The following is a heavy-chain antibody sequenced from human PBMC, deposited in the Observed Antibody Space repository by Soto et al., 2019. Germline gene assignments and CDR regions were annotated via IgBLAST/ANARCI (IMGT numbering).Heavy chain of an antibody. CDR2: ISSDGDIT. J-gene: IGHJ5*02. D-gene: IGHD3-9*01. CDR1: GFTFSEYP. CDR3: VKVSQFYDILTGYYSTSSFDP. V-gene: IGHV3-64D*06. Sequence: LRLSCSASGFTFSEYPMHWVRQAPGKGLQYVSTISSDGDITYYADSVKGRFTISRDNSKNTLYLQMNRLRPEDTAVYYCVKVSQFYDILTGYYSTSSFDPWGQGTLVTVSS.